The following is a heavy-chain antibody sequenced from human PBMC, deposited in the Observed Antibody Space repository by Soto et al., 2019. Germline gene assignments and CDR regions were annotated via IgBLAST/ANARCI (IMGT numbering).Heavy chain of an antibody. CDR3: AKEGSYGTLDY. V-gene: IGHV3-30*18. Sequence: PGGSLRLSCAASGFTFSSYGMHWVRQAPGKGLEWVAVISYDGSNKYYADSVKGRFTISRDNSKNTLYLQMNSLRAEDTAVYYCAKEGSYGTLDYWGQGTLVTVSS. CDR2: ISYDGSNK. CDR1: GFTFSSYG. D-gene: IGHD5-18*01. J-gene: IGHJ4*02.